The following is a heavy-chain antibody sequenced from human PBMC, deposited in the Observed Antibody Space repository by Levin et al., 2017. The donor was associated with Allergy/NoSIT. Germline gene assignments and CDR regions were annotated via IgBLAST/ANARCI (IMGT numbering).Heavy chain of an antibody. CDR2: ISSSGAHI. CDR3: TSRHCTSTHCYSFDF. CDR1: GFPFSSYS. Sequence: GESLKISCAASGFPFSSYSMNWVRQAPGKGLEWVSSISSSGAHIFYGDSLKGRFTISRDNAQNSLYLQMNSLRAEDTAVYYCTSRHCTSTHCYSFDFWGQGTLVTVSS. D-gene: IGHD2-2*01. V-gene: IGHV3-21*01. J-gene: IGHJ4*02.